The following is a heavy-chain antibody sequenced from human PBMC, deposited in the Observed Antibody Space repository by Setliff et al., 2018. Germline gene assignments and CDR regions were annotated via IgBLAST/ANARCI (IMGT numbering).Heavy chain of an antibody. D-gene: IGHD3-3*01. CDR2: IDHSGST. CDR1: GFTFSNYE. V-gene: IGHV4-34*01. CDR3: ARVSGFLYVDV. Sequence: SETLSLTCSASGFTFSNYEMNWIRQPPGKGLEWIGEIDHSGSTNYSPSLKSRVTMSVDTTKNQFSLKLTSVTAADTAVYYCARVSGFLYVDVWGKGTTVTVSS. J-gene: IGHJ6*03.